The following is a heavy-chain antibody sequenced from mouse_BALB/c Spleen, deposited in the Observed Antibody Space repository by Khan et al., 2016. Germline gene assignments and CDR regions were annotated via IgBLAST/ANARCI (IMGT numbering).Heavy chain of an antibody. J-gene: IGHJ1*01. V-gene: IGHV5-4*02. D-gene: IGHD1-1*02. CDR3: ARTYGNYGYFDV. CDR1: GFTFSDYY. Sequence: EVELVESGGGLVKPGGSLKLSCAASGFTFSDYYMYWVRQTPEKRLEWVATISDGGAYTYYPDSVKGRFTISRDNAKNNLYLQMSSLKSEDTAMYYCARTYGNYGYFDVWGAGTTGTVSS. CDR2: ISDGGAYT.